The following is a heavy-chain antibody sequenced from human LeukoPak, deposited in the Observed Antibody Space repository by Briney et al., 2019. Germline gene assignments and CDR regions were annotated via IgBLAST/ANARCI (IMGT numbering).Heavy chain of an antibody. Sequence: GGSLRLSRAASGFTVSSNYMSWVRQAPGKGLEWASVIYSGGSTYYADSVKGRFTISRDNSKNTLYLQMNSLRAEDTAVYYCARTVVVPAAINYWGQGTLVTVSS. CDR3: ARTVVVPAAINY. J-gene: IGHJ4*02. CDR1: GFTVSSNY. CDR2: IYSGGST. V-gene: IGHV3-66*02. D-gene: IGHD2-2*02.